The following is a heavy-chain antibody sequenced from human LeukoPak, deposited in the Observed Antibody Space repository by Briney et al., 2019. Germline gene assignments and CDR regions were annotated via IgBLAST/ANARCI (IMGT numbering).Heavy chain of an antibody. J-gene: IGHJ6*03. D-gene: IGHD2-2*01. CDR3: ARDGRQEGLVQAANYYYYYMDV. Sequence: SETLSLTCTVSGGSISSYYWSSIRQPAGKGLEWIARIYTSVSTNYNPSLKSRVTMSVDTSKNQFSLKLSSVTAEDTAVYYCARDGRQEGLVQAANYYYYYMDVWGKGNTVTVSS. V-gene: IGHV4-4*07. CDR1: GGSISSYY. CDR2: IYTSVST.